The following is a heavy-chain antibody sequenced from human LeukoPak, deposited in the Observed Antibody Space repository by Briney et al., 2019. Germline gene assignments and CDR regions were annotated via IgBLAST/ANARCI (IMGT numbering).Heavy chain of an antibody. D-gene: IGHD1-26*01. CDR2: VSQDGSKR. Sequence: GGSLRLSCAASGFTFSSSGIHWVRQAPGKGLEWVSTVSQDGSKRYYGDFVKGRFTISRDNSRNTVYLQMNSLRAEDTAVNFCAKDTPSPNSGFYHYWGQGTPVTVSS. V-gene: IGHV3-30*18. J-gene: IGHJ4*02. CDR3: AKDTPSPNSGFYHY. CDR1: GFTFSSSG.